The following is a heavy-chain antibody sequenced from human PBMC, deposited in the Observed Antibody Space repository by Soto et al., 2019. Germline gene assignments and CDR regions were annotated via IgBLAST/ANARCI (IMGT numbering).Heavy chain of an antibody. D-gene: IGHD3-22*01. CDR1: GYSFTSYW. Sequence: GESLKISCKGSGYSFTSYWISWVRQMPGKGLEWMGRIDPSDSYTNYSPSFQGHVTNSADKSISTAYLQWSRLKASDTAMYYCERNDSPAAYYYGMDVWGQGTTVTVSS. CDR2: IDPSDSYT. J-gene: IGHJ6*02. CDR3: ERNDSPAAYYYGMDV. V-gene: IGHV5-10-1*01.